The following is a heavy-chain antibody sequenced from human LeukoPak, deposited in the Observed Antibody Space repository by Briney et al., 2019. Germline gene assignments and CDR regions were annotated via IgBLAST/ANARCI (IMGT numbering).Heavy chain of an antibody. CDR1: GYTFTGYY. V-gene: IGHV1-2*02. CDR3: ASRTDCSGGSCYSYYYYYMDV. D-gene: IGHD2-15*01. Sequence: ASVKVSCKASGYTFTGYYMHWVRQAPGQGLEWMGWINPNSGDTNYAQKFQGRVTVTRDTSISTAYMELSRLESDDTAVYYCASRTDCSGGSCYSYYYYYMDVWGKGTTVTVSS. CDR2: INPNSGDT. J-gene: IGHJ6*03.